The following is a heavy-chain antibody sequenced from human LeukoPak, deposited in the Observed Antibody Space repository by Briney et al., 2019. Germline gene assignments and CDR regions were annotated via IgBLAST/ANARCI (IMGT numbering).Heavy chain of an antibody. D-gene: IGHD2-2*01. V-gene: IGHV4-4*02. CDR1: GASISSNNW. CDR2: IFFTGTT. J-gene: IGHJ4*02. Sequence: SETLSLTCAVSGASISSNNWWSWVRQPPGKGLEWIGEIFFTGTTTYNPSLKSRVSMSLDKSKNQFSLNLTSVTAADTAIYYCARVYCSSNSCYLDYWSQGTLVTVSS. CDR3: ARVYCSSNSCYLDY.